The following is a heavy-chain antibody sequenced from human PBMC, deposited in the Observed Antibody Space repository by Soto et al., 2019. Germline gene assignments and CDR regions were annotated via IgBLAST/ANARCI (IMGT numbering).Heavy chain of an antibody. J-gene: IGHJ5*02. V-gene: IGHV3-33*01. D-gene: IGHD1-26*01. CDR1: GFTFSSYG. CDR3: ARDQTPRCCVGFDP. Sequence: QVQLVESGGGVVQPGRSLRLSCAASGFTFSSYGMHWVRQAPGKGLEWVAVIWYDGSNKYYADSVKGRFTISRDNSKNTLYLQMNSLRAEDTAVYYCARDQTPRCCVGFDPWGQGTLVTVSS. CDR2: IWYDGSNK.